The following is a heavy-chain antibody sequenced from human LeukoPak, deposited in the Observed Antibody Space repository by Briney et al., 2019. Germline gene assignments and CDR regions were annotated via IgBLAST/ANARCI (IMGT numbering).Heavy chain of an antibody. CDR2: INPNSGGT. Sequence: ASAKVSCKASGDIFTGYYIHWVRQAPGQGLEWMGWINPNSGGTNYAQKFQGRVTMTRDTSISTACMELSGLRSDDTAVCYCARANYFDSSVYLTAAAFHIWVQGTMVTVSS. CDR1: GDIFTGYY. J-gene: IGHJ3*02. D-gene: IGHD3-22*01. V-gene: IGHV1-2*02. CDR3: ARANYFDSSVYLTAAAFHI.